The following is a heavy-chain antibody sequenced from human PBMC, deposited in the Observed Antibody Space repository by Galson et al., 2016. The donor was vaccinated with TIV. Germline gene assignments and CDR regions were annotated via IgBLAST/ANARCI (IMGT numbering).Heavy chain of an antibody. CDR1: DYPISSGYY. CDR3: ARRVVGTGYEY. CDR2: ISHSGST. D-gene: IGHD6-13*01. J-gene: IGHJ4*02. Sequence: LSLTCSVSDYPISSGYYWGWIRQPPGKGLEWLGNISHSGSTYYNPSLKSRVTISVDTPKNQFSLKLSSVTAADTALCYCARRVVGTGYEYWGQGILVTVSS. V-gene: IGHV4-38-2*02.